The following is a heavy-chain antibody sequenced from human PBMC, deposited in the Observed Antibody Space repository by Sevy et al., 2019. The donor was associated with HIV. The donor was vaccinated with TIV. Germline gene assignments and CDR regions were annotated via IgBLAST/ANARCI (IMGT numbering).Heavy chain of an antibody. CDR2: IYSGGST. CDR1: GFTVSSNY. J-gene: IGHJ6*02. CDR3: AREPGYYGMDV. Sequence: GGSLRLSCAASGFTVSSNYMSWVRQAPGKGLEWVSVIYSGGSTYYADPVKGRFTISRDNSKNTLYLQMNGLRAEDTAVYYCAREPGYYGMDVWGQGTTVTVSS. V-gene: IGHV3-66*01.